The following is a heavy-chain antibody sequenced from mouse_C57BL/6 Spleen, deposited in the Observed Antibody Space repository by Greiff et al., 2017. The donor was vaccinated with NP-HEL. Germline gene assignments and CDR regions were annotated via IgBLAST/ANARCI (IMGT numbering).Heavy chain of an antibody. CDR2: IDPSDGYT. V-gene: IGHV1-50*01. CDR3: ASLIITSGYFDV. Sequence: QVQLQQPGAELVKPGASVKLSCKASGYTFTSYWMQWVKQRPGQGLEWIGQIDPSDGYTNYNQKFKGKATLTVDTSSSTAYMQLSSLTSEDAAVYYCASLIITSGYFDVWGTGTTVTVSS. CDR1: GYTFTSYW. J-gene: IGHJ1*03. D-gene: IGHD1-1*01.